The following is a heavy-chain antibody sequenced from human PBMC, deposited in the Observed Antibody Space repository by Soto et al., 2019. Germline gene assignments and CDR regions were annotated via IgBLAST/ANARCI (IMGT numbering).Heavy chain of an antibody. V-gene: IGHV4-59*01. CDR3: AASCVGCRGFNYYGMDV. Sequence: SETLSLTCTVSGGSMNNFYWSWIRQPPGKGLEWIGYVSYSDSSNYNPSLKSRVTISVDTSKNQFSLKLTSVTAADTAVYYCAASCVGCRGFNYYGMDVWGQGTTVTVSS. D-gene: IGHD5-12*01. CDR1: GGSMNNFY. J-gene: IGHJ6*02. CDR2: VSYSDSS.